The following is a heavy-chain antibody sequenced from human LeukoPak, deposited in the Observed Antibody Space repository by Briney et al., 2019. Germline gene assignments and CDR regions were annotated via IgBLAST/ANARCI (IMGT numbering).Heavy chain of an antibody. CDR1: GFTFNRFW. CDR3: ARDHSTTVYYFDY. D-gene: IGHD4-17*01. V-gene: IGHV3-33*07. CDR2: IWYDGSKK. J-gene: IGHJ4*02. Sequence: GGSLRLSCAASGFTFNRFWMAWVRQAPGKGLEWVAVIWYDGSKKYYTDSVKGRFTISRDNSKNTLYLQMNSLRAEDTAVYYCARDHSTTVYYFDYWGQGTLVTVSS.